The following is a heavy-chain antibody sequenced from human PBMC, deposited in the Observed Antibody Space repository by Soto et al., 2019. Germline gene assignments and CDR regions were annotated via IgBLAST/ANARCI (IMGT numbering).Heavy chain of an antibody. Sequence: QVQLQQWGAGLLKPSDNLSLTCAVYGGSFSGYYWTWIRQPPGKGLEWIGEIYHSGSTNYNPSLKSRVTISVDTSKIQFSLKLTSVTAADTAVYYCAKGGGSLWSWGQGTLVTVSS. D-gene: IGHD3-10*01. J-gene: IGHJ5*02. V-gene: IGHV4-34*01. CDR3: AKGGGSLWS. CDR2: IYHSGST. CDR1: GGSFSGYY.